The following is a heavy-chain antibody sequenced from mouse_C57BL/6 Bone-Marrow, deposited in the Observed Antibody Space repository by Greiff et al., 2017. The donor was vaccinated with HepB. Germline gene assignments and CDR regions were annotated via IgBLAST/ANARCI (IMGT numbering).Heavy chain of an antibody. D-gene: IGHD4-1*02. Sequence: EVKVVESGGGLVKPGGSLKLSCAASGFTFSDYGMHWVRQAPEKGLEWVAYISSGSSTIYYADTVKGRFTISRDNAKNTLFLQMTSLRSEDTAMYYCARSQLVYAMDYWGQGTSVTVSS. CDR1: GFTFSDYG. V-gene: IGHV5-17*01. CDR3: ARSQLVYAMDY. J-gene: IGHJ4*01. CDR2: ISSGSSTI.